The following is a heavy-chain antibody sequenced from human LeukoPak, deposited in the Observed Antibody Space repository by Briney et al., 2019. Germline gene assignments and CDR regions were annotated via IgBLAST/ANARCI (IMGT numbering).Heavy chain of an antibody. CDR1: GFTFSSYW. V-gene: IGHV3-7*04. Sequence: PGGSLRLSCAASGFTFSSYWMSWVRQAPGKGLERVANIKQDGSEEYYVDSLKGRFTISRNNAKNSLYLQMNSLRVEDTAVYYCARGISWSFDYWGQGTLVTVSS. CDR3: ARGISWSFDY. D-gene: IGHD6-13*01. J-gene: IGHJ4*02. CDR2: IKQDGSEE.